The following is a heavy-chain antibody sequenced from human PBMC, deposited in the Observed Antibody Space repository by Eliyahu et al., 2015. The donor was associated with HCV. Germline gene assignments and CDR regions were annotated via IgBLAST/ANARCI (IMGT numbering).Heavy chain of an antibody. CDR3: ARVGGLAAAGKDFDY. CDR2: INPSGGST. V-gene: IGHV1-46*01. Sequence: QVQLVQSGAEVKKPGASVKVSCKASGYTFTSYYMHWVRQAPGQGLEWMGIINPSGGSTSYAQKFQGRVTMTRDTSTSTVYMELSSLRSEDTAVYYCARVGGLAAAGKDFDYWGQGTLVTVSS. J-gene: IGHJ4*02. D-gene: IGHD6-13*01. CDR1: GYTFTSYY.